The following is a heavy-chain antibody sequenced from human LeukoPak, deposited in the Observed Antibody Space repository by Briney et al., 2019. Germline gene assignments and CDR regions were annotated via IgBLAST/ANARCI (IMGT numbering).Heavy chain of an antibody. J-gene: IGHJ3*01. CDR3: ARDLTPSGWFLDAFDV. Sequence: GGSLRLSCAASGFTFSAYSTNWVRQAPGQGLEWVSYISTSSTYIYYADSMKGRFTISRDNAKNSLYLYINSLRAEDTAVYYCARDLTPSGWFLDAFDVWGQGTVVTVSS. D-gene: IGHD6-19*01. CDR1: GFTFSAYS. V-gene: IGHV3-21*01. CDR2: ISTSSTYI.